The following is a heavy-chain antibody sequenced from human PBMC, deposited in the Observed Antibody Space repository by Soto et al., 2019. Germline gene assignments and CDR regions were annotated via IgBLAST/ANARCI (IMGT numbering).Heavy chain of an antibody. D-gene: IGHD3-22*01. V-gene: IGHV5-51*01. CDR1: GYRFTSYW. Sequence: GESLKISCRTSGYRFTSYWIALVLQMPGKGLEWMGIIFPSDSDTRYSPSFQGQVTISADRSTSTVLLQWASLKASDTAVYFCARKDKSGYFNWFDPWGQGTLVTVSS. CDR2: IFPSDSDT. CDR3: ARKDKSGYFNWFDP. J-gene: IGHJ5*02.